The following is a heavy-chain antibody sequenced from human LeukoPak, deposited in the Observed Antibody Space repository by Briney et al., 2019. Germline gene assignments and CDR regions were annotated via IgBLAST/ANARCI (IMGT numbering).Heavy chain of an antibody. CDR2: TYFRSKWYN. CDR3: ARDRGRYLDL. V-gene: IGHV6-1*01. Sequence: SQTLSLTCAISGDSVSSNSAAWHWIRQSPSRGLEWLGRTYFRSKWYNDYAVSVKSRITVNPDASENQFSLQLNSVTPEDTAVYYCARDRGRYLDLWGHGTLVTVSS. D-gene: IGHD2-15*01. CDR1: GDSVSSNSAA. J-gene: IGHJ2*01.